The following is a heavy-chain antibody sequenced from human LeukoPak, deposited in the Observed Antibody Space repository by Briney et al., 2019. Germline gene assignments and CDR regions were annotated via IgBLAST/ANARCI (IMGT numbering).Heavy chain of an antibody. CDR3: ARDDLDCSGGTCYPDNY. J-gene: IGHJ4*02. CDR1: GYTFTSYG. Sequence: ASVKVSCKASGYTFTSYGITCVRQAPGQGLEWMGWISAYNGNTNYAQKLQGRVTMITDTSTSTAYMELRNLRSDDTAFYYCARDDLDCSGGTCYPDNYWGQGTLVAVSS. CDR2: ISAYNGNT. V-gene: IGHV1-18*01. D-gene: IGHD2-15*01.